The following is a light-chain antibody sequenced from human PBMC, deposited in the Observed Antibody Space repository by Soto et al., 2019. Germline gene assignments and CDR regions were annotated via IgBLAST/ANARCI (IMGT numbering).Light chain of an antibody. CDR2: WAS. CDR3: QQYFSTPRT. J-gene: IGKJ1*01. V-gene: IGKV4-1*01. CDR1: QSVLYSSNNKNY. Sequence: DIVMTQSPDSLAVSLGERATINCKSSQSVLYSSNNKNYLAWYQQKPGQPPKLLIYWASTRESGVPDRFSGSGSGTDFTLTISSLQAEDVAVYYCQQYFSTPRTFGQGNKVESK.